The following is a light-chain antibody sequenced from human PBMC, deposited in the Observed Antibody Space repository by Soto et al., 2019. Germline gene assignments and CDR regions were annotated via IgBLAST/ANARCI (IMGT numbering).Light chain of an antibody. J-gene: IGLJ1*01. Sequence: QSALTQPASVSGSPGQSITISCTGTSSDVGGYNYVSWYQQHPGKAPKLMIYEVSNRPSGVSNRFSGSKSGNTASLTISGLQAEDEADYYCSSYTSSSTLVFGTGTKLNGL. CDR3: SSYTSSSTLV. CDR2: EVS. V-gene: IGLV2-14*01. CDR1: SSDVGGYNY.